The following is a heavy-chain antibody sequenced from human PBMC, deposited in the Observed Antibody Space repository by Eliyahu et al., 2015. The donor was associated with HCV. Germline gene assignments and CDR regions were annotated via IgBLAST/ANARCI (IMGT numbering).Heavy chain of an antibody. CDR2: ISSNGGSX. J-gene: IGHJ4*02. CDR3: VKDLTPSYSGSSHYFDY. V-gene: IGHV3-64D*06. CDR1: RFTFXSYA. D-gene: IGHD1-26*01. Sequence: SLRLSCSASRFTFXSYAMHWVRQAPGKGLEYVSAISSNGGSXYYADSVKGRFTXSRDNXKNTLYLQMSSLRAEDTAVYYCVKDLTPSYSGSSHYFDYWGQGTLVTVSS.